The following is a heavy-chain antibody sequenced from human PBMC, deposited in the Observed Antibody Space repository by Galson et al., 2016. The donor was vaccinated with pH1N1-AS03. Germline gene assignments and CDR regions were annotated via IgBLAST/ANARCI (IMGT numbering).Heavy chain of an antibody. CDR1: ELIVTDNY. V-gene: IGHV3-66*02. J-gene: IGHJ6*02. Sequence: SLRLSCAASELIVTDNYMTWVRQAPGRGLEWVALIADDGSTFYSDSVKGRLTISRDSSKNVVNLHMNNLRPEDTDAYFCARDRRHCGNECFLRYYYGVDVWGQGTTVTVSS. D-gene: IGHD2-21*01. CDR2: IADDGST. CDR3: ARDRRHCGNECFLRYYYGVDV.